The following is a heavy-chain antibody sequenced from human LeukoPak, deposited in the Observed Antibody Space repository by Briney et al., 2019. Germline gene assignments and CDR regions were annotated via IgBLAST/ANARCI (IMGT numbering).Heavy chain of an antibody. CDR3: AKAWGPEPRSHNDY. CDR1: GFTFDDYA. D-gene: IGHD3-16*01. CDR2: ISWNSGSI. J-gene: IGHJ4*02. V-gene: IGHV3-9*01. Sequence: PGGSLRLSCAASGFTFDDYAMHWVRQAPGKGLEWVSGISWNSGSIGYADSVKGRFTISRDNAKNSLYLQMNSLRAEDTALYYCAKAWGPEPRSHNDYWGQGTLVTVSS.